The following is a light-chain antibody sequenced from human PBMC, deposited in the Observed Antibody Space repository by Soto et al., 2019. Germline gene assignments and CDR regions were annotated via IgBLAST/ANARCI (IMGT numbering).Light chain of an antibody. CDR1: RDISVY. Sequence: DIQMTQSPSSLSASLGDRVTITCQASRDISVYLNWYQQKPGKPPKLIVYDASNLQTGVPSRFSGSGSGTHFTFTISSLQPDDIATYYCQQYDNLPPYTFGQGTTLEIK. CDR3: QQYDNLPPYT. CDR2: DAS. V-gene: IGKV1-33*01. J-gene: IGKJ2*01.